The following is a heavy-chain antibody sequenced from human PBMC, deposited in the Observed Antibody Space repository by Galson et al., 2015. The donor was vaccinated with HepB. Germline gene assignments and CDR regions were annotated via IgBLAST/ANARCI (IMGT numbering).Heavy chain of an antibody. Sequence: SLRLSCAASGFTFNSYNMNWVRQAPGKGLEWVSSIRSSSSYISYADSVKGRFTISRDNAKNSLYLQMNSLRPEDTAVYYCARTPKAIAAAGKGGPIDYWGQGTLVTVSS. CDR2: IRSSSSYI. D-gene: IGHD6-13*01. J-gene: IGHJ4*02. CDR1: GFTFNSYN. CDR3: ARTPKAIAAAGKGGPIDY. V-gene: IGHV3-21*01.